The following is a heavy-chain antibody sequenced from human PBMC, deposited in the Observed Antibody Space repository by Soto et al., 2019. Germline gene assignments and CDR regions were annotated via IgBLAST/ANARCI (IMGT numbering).Heavy chain of an antibody. D-gene: IGHD6-19*01. Sequence: QITLKESGPTLVKPTQPLTLTCTFSGFSLSSPAVGVNWIRQPPGKALEWLALIYWDDDKQYSPSLRSSRTITKDTTKNQVVLTMTNMDPVDTATYYCAHGSGWLSDHWGQGTRVTVSS. CDR1: GFSLSSPAVG. J-gene: IGHJ4*02. CDR2: IYWDDDK. CDR3: AHGSGWLSDH. V-gene: IGHV2-5*02.